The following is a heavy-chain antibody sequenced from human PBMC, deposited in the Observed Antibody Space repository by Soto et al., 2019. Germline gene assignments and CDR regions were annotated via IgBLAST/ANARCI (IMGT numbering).Heavy chain of an antibody. D-gene: IGHD3-22*01. V-gene: IGHV1-18*04. Sequence: ASVKVSCKASGYTVTSYGISLVRQSPGQGLEWMGWISAYNGNTNYAQKLQGRVTMTTDTSTSTAYMELRSLRSDDTAVYYCDRWDYYDSSGYAFDIWAQGTMVT. CDR3: DRWDYYDSSGYAFDI. J-gene: IGHJ3*02. CDR1: GYTVTSYG. CDR2: ISAYNGNT.